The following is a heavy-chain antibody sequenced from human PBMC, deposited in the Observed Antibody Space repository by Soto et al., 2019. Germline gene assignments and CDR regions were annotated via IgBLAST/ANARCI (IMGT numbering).Heavy chain of an antibody. V-gene: IGHV3-30*03. Sequence: GVSLRLSCAASGFTFSSYGMHWVRQAPGKGLEWVAVISYDGSNKYYADSVKGRFTISRDNSKNTLYLQMNSLRAEDTAVYYCAGAYYYDSSGTPFDYWGQGPLVTVSS. CDR1: GFTFSSYG. CDR2: ISYDGSNK. D-gene: IGHD3-22*01. CDR3: AGAYYYDSSGTPFDY. J-gene: IGHJ4*02.